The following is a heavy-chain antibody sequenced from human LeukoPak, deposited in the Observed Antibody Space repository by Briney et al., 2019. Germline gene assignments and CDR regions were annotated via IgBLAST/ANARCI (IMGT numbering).Heavy chain of an antibody. V-gene: IGHV1-2*02. CDR3: ARGMYYYDSGINFDY. J-gene: IGHJ4*02. D-gene: IGHD3-22*01. CDR2: INPNSGGT. Sequence: ASVKVSCKASGYTFTGYYMHWVRQAPGQGLEWMAWINPNSGGTNYAQKFKGRVTMTRDTSISTAYMELSRLRSDDTAVYYCARGMYYYDSGINFDYWGQGTLVTVSS. CDR1: GYTFTGYY.